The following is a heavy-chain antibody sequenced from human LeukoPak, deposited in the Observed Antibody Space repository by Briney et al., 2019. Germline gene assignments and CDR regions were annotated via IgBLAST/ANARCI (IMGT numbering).Heavy chain of an antibody. J-gene: IGHJ3*02. V-gene: IGHV3-9*01. Sequence: GRSLRLSCAASGFTFDDYAMHWVRQAPGKGLEWVSGISWNSGSIGYADSVKGRFTISRDNAKNSLYLQMNSLRAEDTALYYCAKAARGYSYGPDAFDIWGQGTMVTVSS. CDR1: GFTFDDYA. D-gene: IGHD5-18*01. CDR3: AKAARGYSYGPDAFDI. CDR2: ISWNSGSI.